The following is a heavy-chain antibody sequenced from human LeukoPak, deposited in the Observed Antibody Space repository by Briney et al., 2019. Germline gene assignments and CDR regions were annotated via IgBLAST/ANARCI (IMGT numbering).Heavy chain of an antibody. Sequence: PGGSLRLSCAASGXTVSSTYVNWVRQAPGRGLEWVSIIYSGGSTYYAESVRGRFTISRDNSKNTLYLQMNSLRAEDTALYYCARGDRRDGYRFDYWGQGTLVTVSS. V-gene: IGHV3-53*01. D-gene: IGHD5-24*01. CDR3: ARGDRRDGYRFDY. CDR2: IYSGGST. CDR1: GXTVSSTY. J-gene: IGHJ4*02.